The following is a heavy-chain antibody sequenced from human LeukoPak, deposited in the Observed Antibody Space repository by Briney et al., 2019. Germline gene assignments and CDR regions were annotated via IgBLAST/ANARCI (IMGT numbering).Heavy chain of an antibody. Sequence: GGSLRLSCAASGFTLSRYWMTWVRQAPGKGLEFVACIKQDGNEKYYVGSVKGRFTVSRDTATNSLHLQMNSLRVEDTAMYYCANVGDGYSDAFYIWGQGTMVTVSS. D-gene: IGHD5-24*01. CDR2: IKQDGNEK. V-gene: IGHV3-7*01. J-gene: IGHJ3*02. CDR1: GFTLSRYW. CDR3: ANVGDGYSDAFYI.